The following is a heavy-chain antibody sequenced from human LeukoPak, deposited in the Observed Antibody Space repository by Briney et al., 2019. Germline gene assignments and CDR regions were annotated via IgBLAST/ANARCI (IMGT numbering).Heavy chain of an antibody. V-gene: IGHV4/OR15-8*01. CDR2: ISHSGSP. D-gene: IGHD3-9*01. Sequence: PSETLSLTCGVSGGFIINGKWWSWIRQPPGKGPEWIGEISHSGSPNYNPSLKGRLTISVDTAKNQFSLKSSSVTAADTAVYYCARDSIAGYSLSWWGQGTLVTVSS. CDR3: ARDSIAGYSLSW. CDR1: GGFIINGKW. J-gene: IGHJ4*02.